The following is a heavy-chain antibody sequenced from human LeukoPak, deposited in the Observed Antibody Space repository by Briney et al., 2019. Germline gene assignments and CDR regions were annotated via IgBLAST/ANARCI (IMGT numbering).Heavy chain of an antibody. V-gene: IGHV4-59*01. D-gene: IGHD6-19*01. Sequence: KPSETLSLTCTVSGGSISSYYWTWIRQSPGKGLEWIGTIYYSGSTNYNPSLKSRVTTSLDTSKHQFSLSLSSVTAADTAVYYCARRAVAYWYFELWGRGTLVTVSS. J-gene: IGHJ2*01. CDR1: GGSISSYY. CDR3: ARRAVAYWYFEL. CDR2: IYYSGST.